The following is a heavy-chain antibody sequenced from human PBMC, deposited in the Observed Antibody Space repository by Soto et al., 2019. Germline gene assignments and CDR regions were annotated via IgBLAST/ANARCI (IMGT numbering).Heavy chain of an antibody. Sequence: ASVKVSCKASGYTFTSYYMHWVRQAPGQGLEWMGIINPSGGSTSYAQKFQGRVTMTRDTSTSTVYMELSSLRSEDTAVYYCARAEDIVVVTAPVMDVWGQGNTVTVYS. CDR3: ARAEDIVVVTAPVMDV. CDR2: INPSGGST. CDR1: GYTFTSYY. J-gene: IGHJ6*02. V-gene: IGHV1-46*01. D-gene: IGHD2-2*01.